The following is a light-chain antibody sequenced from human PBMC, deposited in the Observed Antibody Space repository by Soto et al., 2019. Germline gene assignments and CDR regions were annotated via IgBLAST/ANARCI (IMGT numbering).Light chain of an antibody. CDR3: QRYDNSLYP. CDR1: QSVSTNY. Sequence: EIVLTQAPDTLSLSPGERATLSCWASQSVSTNYLAWYQQKLGQAPRLLIYATSSRATGIPDRFSGSGSGTDFTLTISRLEPEDFSVYYGQRYDNSLYPFGQGTKLDIK. J-gene: IGKJ2*01. V-gene: IGKV3-20*01. CDR2: ATS.